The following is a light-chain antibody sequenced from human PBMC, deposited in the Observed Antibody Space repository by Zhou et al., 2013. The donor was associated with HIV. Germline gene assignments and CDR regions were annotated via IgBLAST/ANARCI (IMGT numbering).Light chain of an antibody. V-gene: IGKV1-39*01. CDR1: ESIVTY. CDR2: DAS. Sequence: DIQMTQSPSSLSASVGDRVTITCRASESIVTYLNWYQQKPGNSPKLLIYDASRLQSGVPSRFSGSGSGTEFTLTITSLQPEDFGSYYCQESYSTRLFAGGTKVEIK. J-gene: IGKJ4*01. CDR3: QESYSTRL.